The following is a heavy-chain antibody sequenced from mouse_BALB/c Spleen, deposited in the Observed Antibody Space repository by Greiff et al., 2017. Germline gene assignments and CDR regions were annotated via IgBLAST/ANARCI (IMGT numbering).Heavy chain of an antibody. J-gene: IGHJ2*01. CDR3: ARSFDY. CDR1: GYAFSSSW. CDR2: IYPGDGDT. V-gene: IGHV1-82*01. Sequence: VKLMESGPELVKPGASVKISCKASGYAFSSSWMNWVKQRPGQGLEWIGRIYPGDGDTNYNGKFKGKATLTADKSSSTAYMQLSSLTSVDSAVYFCARSFDYWGQGTTLTVSS.